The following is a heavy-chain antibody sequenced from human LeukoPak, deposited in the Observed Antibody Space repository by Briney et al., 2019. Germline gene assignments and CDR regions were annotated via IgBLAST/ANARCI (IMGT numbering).Heavy chain of an antibody. CDR1: DDSVSSSIYF. CDR2: INYIGSS. CDR3: ARLSKGRYFDYIFDF. D-gene: IGHD3-9*01. V-gene: IGHV4-39*01. Sequence: PSETLSPTCSVSDDSVSSSIYFWGWVRQPPGKGLEWIGNINYIGSSSYNTSLKSRVTMSVDTSKKRFSLKMTSVTAADTAVYYCARLSKGRYFDYIFDFWGRGTLVTVSS. J-gene: IGHJ4*02.